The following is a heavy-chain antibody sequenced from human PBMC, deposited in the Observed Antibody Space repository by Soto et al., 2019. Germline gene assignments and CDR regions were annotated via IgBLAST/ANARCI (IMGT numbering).Heavy chain of an antibody. CDR3: ARKVLFCDF. Sequence: GXSVKVSCKTSGYNFTDFSITWVRQAPGQXXXXXXXXSXXXGNXXYAXXXXXXVKXXXXXXXNKVYLELRTLRSGDTAIYYCARKVLFCDFWGQGAMVTVYS. V-gene: IGHV1-18*01. CDR2: XSXXXGNX. CDR1: GYNFTDFS. D-gene: IGHD2-21*01. J-gene: IGHJ4*02.